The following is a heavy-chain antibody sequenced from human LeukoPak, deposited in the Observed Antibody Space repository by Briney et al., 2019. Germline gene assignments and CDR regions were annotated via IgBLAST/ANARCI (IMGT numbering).Heavy chain of an antibody. CDR2: INPNSGDT. Sequence: GASVKLSCKASGYTFTGYYIQWVRQAPGQGLEWMGRINPNSGDTNYAPKFQGRVTMTRDTSISTAYMELSRLRSDDTAVYYCARDEGARRLYYYGMDVWGQGTTVPVSS. V-gene: IGHV1-2*06. D-gene: IGHD1-26*01. CDR1: GYTFTGYY. CDR3: ARDEGARRLYYYGMDV. J-gene: IGHJ6*02.